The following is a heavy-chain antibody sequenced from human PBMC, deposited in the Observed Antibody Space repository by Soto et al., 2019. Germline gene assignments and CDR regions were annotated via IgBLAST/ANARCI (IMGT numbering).Heavy chain of an antibody. Sequence: QVQLQESGPRLVKPSGTLSLTCTVSGDSVSSNSWWSWVRQPPGKGLEWIGEIHHSGSTNYNSSLTSPVSISIDKSKNQFSLNLYSVTAADAAVFYCARAPRGYGMDVWGQGTTVSVSS. CDR2: IHHSGST. CDR1: GDSVSSNSW. CDR3: ARAPRGYGMDV. J-gene: IGHJ6*02. V-gene: IGHV4-4*02.